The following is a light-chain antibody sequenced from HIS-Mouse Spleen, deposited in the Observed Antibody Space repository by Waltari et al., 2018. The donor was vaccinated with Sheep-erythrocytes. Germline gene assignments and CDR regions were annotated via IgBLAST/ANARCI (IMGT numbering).Light chain of an antibody. CDR3: QSADSSGTYV. V-gene: IGLV3-25*03. Sequence: SYELTQPPSVSVSPGQTARITCSGDALPKQYAYWSQQTPGQAPVVVIYKESERHSGIPGRFSGSSSGTTVTLTISGVQAEDEADYYCQSADSSGTYVFGTGTKVTVL. J-gene: IGLJ1*01. CDR2: KES. CDR1: ALPKQY.